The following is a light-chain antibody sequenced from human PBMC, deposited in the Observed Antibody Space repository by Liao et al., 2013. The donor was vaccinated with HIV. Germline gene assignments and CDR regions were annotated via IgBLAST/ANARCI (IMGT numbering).Light chain of an antibody. CDR2: YDS. CDR3: QVWDSSSDHWV. J-gene: IGLJ3*02. V-gene: IGLV3-21*01. CDR1: NIGSKS. Sequence: SYELTQPPSVSVAPGKTARITRGGNNIGSKSVHWYQQKPGQAPVLVIYYDSDRPSGIPARFSGSNSGNTATLTISRVEAGDEADYYCQVWDSSSDHWVFGGGTKLTVL.